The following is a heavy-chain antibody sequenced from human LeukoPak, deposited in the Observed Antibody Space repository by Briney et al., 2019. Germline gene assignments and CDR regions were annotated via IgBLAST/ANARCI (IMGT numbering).Heavy chain of an antibody. J-gene: IGHJ4*02. D-gene: IGHD3-22*01. CDR3: ARGGYYDSSGYLDY. CDR2: IIPIFGIA. Sequence: ASVKVSCKASGGTFSSYAISWVRQAPGQGLEWMGRIIPIFGIANYAQKFHGRVTITADKSTSTAYMELSRLRSEDTAVYYCARGGYYDSSGYLDYWGQGTLVTVSS. CDR1: GGTFSSYA. V-gene: IGHV1-69*04.